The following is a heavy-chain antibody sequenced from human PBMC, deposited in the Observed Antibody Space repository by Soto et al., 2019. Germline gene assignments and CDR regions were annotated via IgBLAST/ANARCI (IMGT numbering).Heavy chain of an antibody. Sequence: QVQLVESGGGVVQPGRSLRLSCAASGFTFSSYGMHWVRQAPGKGLEWVAVISYDGSNKYYADSVKGRFTISRDNSKNTLYLQMNSLRAEDTAVYYCAKSKRKYSDGLGDDYYYYGMDVWGQGTTVTVSS. CDR2: ISYDGSNK. D-gene: IGHD5-18*01. CDR3: AKSKRKYSDGLGDDYYYYGMDV. J-gene: IGHJ6*02. CDR1: GFTFSSYG. V-gene: IGHV3-30*18.